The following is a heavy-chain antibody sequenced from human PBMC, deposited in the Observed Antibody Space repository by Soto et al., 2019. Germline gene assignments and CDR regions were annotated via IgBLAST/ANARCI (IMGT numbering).Heavy chain of an antibody. Sequence: SETLSLTGTVSGCSVSSSSYYWVWIRQPPGKGLEWIGSIYYSGSTYYNPSLKSRVTISVDTSKNQFSLKLSSVTAADTAVYYCARERPLFDYWGQGTLVTVSS. CDR3: ARERPLFDY. J-gene: IGHJ4*02. V-gene: IGHV4-39*01. CDR2: IYYSGST. CDR1: GCSVSSSSYY. D-gene: IGHD1-26*01.